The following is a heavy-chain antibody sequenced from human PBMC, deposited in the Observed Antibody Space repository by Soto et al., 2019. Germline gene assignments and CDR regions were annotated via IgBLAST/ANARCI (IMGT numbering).Heavy chain of an antibody. Sequence: GGSLRLSCAASGFTFSGSAMHWVRQASGKGLEWVGRIRSKANSYATAYAASVKGRFTISRDDSKNAAYLQMNSLKTEDTAVYYCTRLYCGGDCNDYWGHGTLVTVYS. CDR1: GFTFSGSA. J-gene: IGHJ4*01. CDR2: IRSKANSYAT. V-gene: IGHV3-73*01. D-gene: IGHD2-21*02. CDR3: TRLYCGGDCNDY.